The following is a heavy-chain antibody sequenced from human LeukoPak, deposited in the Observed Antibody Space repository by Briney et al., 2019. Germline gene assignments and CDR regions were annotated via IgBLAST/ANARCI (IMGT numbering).Heavy chain of an antibody. V-gene: IGHV4-61*02. CDR3: AGHGGPGLDWFDP. CDR1: GGSISSGSYY. J-gene: IGHJ5*02. CDR2: IYTSGST. D-gene: IGHD4-23*01. Sequence: SETLSLTCTVSGGSISSGSYYWSWVRQPAGRGLEWIGRIYTSGSTNYNPSLNSRVTISVDTSNNQFSLKLTSVTAADTAVYYCAGHGGPGLDWFDPWGQGTLVTVSS.